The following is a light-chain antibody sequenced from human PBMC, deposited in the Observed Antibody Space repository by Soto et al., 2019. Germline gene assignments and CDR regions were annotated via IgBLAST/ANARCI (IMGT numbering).Light chain of an antibody. CDR3: AAGGDLPPGPL. J-gene: IGLJ2*01. Sequence: QSVLTQPPSVSGAPGQRVTISCTGSSSNIGAHYDVHWYQQLPGTAPKLLIYGNSNRPSGVPDRFSGSKSGTSASLAITGPQAEDGGDFFCAAGGDLPPGPLFGGGTKLTVL. CDR1: SSNIGAHYD. CDR2: GNS. V-gene: IGLV1-40*01.